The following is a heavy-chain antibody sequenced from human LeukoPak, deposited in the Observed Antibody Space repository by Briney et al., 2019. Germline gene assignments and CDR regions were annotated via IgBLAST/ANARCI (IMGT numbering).Heavy chain of an antibody. Sequence: GGSLRLSCAASAFTFSTYSMHWVRQAPGKGLEWVAFIRYDGSNKYYADSVKGRFTISRDNSKNTLYLQMNSLRAEDTAVYYCAKRIQLYIDYWGQGTLVTVSS. D-gene: IGHD5-18*01. CDR1: AFTFSTYS. J-gene: IGHJ4*02. CDR2: IRYDGSNK. CDR3: AKRIQLYIDY. V-gene: IGHV3-30*02.